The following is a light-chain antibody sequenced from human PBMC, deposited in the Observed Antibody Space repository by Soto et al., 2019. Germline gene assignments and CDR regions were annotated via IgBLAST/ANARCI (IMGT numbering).Light chain of an antibody. Sequence: EIVLTQSPGTLSLSPGERATLSCRASQSVSSSYLAWYQQKPGQAPRLLIYGASSRATSVPDRFSGSGSGTDFTLTISILEPEDFAVYNCQQYGTSPPTFGQGTNVEIK. J-gene: IGKJ1*01. CDR2: GAS. CDR3: QQYGTSPPT. CDR1: QSVSSSY. V-gene: IGKV3-20*01.